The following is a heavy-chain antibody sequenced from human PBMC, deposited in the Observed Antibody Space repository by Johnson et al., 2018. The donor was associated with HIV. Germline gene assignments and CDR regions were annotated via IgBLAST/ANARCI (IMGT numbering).Heavy chain of an antibody. CDR1: GFTFSSYA. CDR2: ISYDGSNK. J-gene: IGHJ3*02. Sequence: QVQLVESGGGVVQPGRSLRLSCAASGFTFSSYAMHWVRQAPGKGLEWVAVISYDGSNKYYADSVKGRFTISRDNSKNTLYLQMNSLRAEDTAVYYCARDQCGGSYRRPGAFDIWGQGTMVTVSS. V-gene: IGHV3-30*04. D-gene: IGHD1-26*01. CDR3: ARDQCGGSYRRPGAFDI.